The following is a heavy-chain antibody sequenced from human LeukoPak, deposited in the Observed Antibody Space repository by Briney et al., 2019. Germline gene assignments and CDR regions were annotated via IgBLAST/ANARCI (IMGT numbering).Heavy chain of an antibody. V-gene: IGHV4-34*01. CDR2: IYYSGST. J-gene: IGHJ6*03. D-gene: IGHD2-15*01. Sequence: SETLSLTCAVYGGSFSGYYWGWIRQPPGKGLEWIGSIYYSGSTYYNPSLKSRITISVDTSKNQFSLKLSSVTAADTAVYYCARVGTVVVLAATQGRGYYYYMDVWGKGTTVTVSS. CDR1: GGSFSGYY. CDR3: ARVGTVVVLAATQGRGYYYYMDV.